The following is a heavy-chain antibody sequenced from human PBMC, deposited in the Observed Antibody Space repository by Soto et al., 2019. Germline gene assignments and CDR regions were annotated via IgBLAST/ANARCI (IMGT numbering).Heavy chain of an antibody. D-gene: IGHD2-15*01. V-gene: IGHV5-10-1*01. J-gene: IGHJ5*02. CDR3: ARWGYCSGGSCYGFDP. CDR2: IDPSDSYT. Sequence: GESLKISCKGSGYSFTSYWISWLRQMPGKGLEWMGRIDPSDSYTNYSPSFQGHVTISADKSISTAYLQWSSLKASDTAMYYCARWGYCSGGSCYGFDPWGQGTLVTVSS. CDR1: GYSFTSYW.